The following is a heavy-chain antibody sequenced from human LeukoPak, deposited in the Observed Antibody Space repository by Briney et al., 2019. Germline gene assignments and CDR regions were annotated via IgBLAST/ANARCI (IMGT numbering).Heavy chain of an antibody. D-gene: IGHD3-10*01. CDR2: ISYDGATK. V-gene: IGHV3-30*04. J-gene: IGHJ4*02. CDR1: GFTFNTYA. Sequence: GRSLRLSCEASGFTFNTYAMHWVRQAPGKGLEWVALISYDGATKYYADSVKGRVTISRDNSKNTLYLQLNSLRAEDTAVYFCARDGSSWFGEFSYFDYWGQGTLVTVSS. CDR3: ARDGSSWFGEFSYFDY.